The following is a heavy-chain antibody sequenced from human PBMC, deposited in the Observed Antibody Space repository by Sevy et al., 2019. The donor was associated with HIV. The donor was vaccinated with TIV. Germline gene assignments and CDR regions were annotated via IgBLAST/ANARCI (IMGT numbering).Heavy chain of an antibody. CDR3: TRNRGSGSLYFDY. V-gene: IGHV3-49*03. CDR1: GFTFGDYA. CDR2: IRRKAYGGTT. J-gene: IGHJ4*02. Sequence: GGSLRLSCTASGFTFGDYAMSWFRQAPGKGRGGEGCIRRKAYGGTTEYAASVKGRFTISRDDSKSIAYLQMNSLKTEDTAVYYCTRNRGSGSLYFDYWGQGTLVTVSS. D-gene: IGHD3-10*01.